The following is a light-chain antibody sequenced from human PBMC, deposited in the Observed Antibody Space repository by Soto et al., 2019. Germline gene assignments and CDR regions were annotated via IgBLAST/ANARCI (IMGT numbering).Light chain of an antibody. CDR1: QGISSY. Sequence: LTQSPATLSLSPWERATLSCTASQGISSYIAWYQQKPGHPPRLLMFDASRRVAGIPPRFSGGGFGREITLTISSLEPEDFAIYYCQQRGETFGPGTRLEIK. CDR3: QQRGET. CDR2: DAS. V-gene: IGKV3-11*02. J-gene: IGKJ5*01.